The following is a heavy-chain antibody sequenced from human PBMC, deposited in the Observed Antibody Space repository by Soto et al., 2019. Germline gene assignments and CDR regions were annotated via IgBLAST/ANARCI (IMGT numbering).Heavy chain of an antibody. Sequence: EVQLVESGGGLVQPGGSLRLYCAASGCSFSYYGMNWVRKSPGKGLEWVSYISTSSSNIYYADSVKGRFTISRDNAKNSMSLQMNSLRAADTAVYYCARETSTGNYYMDVWGKGTTVTVSS. J-gene: IGHJ6*03. D-gene: IGHD2-2*01. CDR3: ARETSTGNYYMDV. CDR1: GCSFSYYG. V-gene: IGHV3-48*01. CDR2: ISTSSSNI.